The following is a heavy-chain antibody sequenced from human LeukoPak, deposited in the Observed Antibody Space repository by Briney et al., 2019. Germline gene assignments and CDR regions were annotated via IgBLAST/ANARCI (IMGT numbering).Heavy chain of an antibody. CDR2: IYPGDSDT. D-gene: IGHD6-13*01. CDR3: ARLGTIAAAGTMYWFDP. Sequence: GESLKISCKGSGYSFTSYWIGWLRQMPGKGLEWMGIIYPGDSDTRYSPSFQGQVTISADKSISTAYLQWSSLKASDTAMYYCARLGTIAAAGTMYWFDPWGQGTLVTVSS. CDR1: GYSFTSYW. V-gene: IGHV5-51*01. J-gene: IGHJ5*02.